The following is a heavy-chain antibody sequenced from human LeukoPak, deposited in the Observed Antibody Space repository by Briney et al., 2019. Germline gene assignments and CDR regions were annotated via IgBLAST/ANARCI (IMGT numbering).Heavy chain of an antibody. CDR1: GYTFTSYG. J-gene: IGHJ4*02. Sequence: ASVKVSCNASGYTFTSYGISWVRQAPGQGLEWMGWISAYNGNTNYAQKFQGRVTMTRDTSISTAYMEMSRLRSDDTAVYYCARGLVAAPFDYWGQGTLVTVSS. D-gene: IGHD2-15*01. CDR3: ARGLVAAPFDY. CDR2: ISAYNGNT. V-gene: IGHV1-18*01.